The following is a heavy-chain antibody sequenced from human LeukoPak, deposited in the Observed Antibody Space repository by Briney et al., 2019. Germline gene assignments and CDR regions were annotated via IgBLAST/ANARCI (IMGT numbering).Heavy chain of an antibody. Sequence: GGSLRLFCAASGFTFSGSPMHWVRQAAGKGLEWLGRIRSKANSYATVYAASVKGRFTISRDGSKTTAYLQTNSLKIEDTAVYYCTTGYRDDPWGQGTLVTVSS. CDR2: IRSKANSYAT. CDR1: GFTFSGSP. D-gene: IGHD2-15*01. V-gene: IGHV3-73*01. CDR3: TTGYRDDP. J-gene: IGHJ5*02.